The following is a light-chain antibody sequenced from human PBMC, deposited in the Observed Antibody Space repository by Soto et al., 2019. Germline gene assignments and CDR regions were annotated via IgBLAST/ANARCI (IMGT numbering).Light chain of an antibody. CDR3: HQSYSTPFT. CDR1: QSISNY. CDR2: AAS. J-gene: IGKJ3*01. Sequence: DIQMTQSPSSLSASVGDSVTITCRASQSISNYLNWYQQKPGKAPKLLVYAASSLQSGVPSRFSGSGSGTDFTLTISSLQPEDFATYYGHQSYSTPFTFGPGTKVDIK. V-gene: IGKV1-39*01.